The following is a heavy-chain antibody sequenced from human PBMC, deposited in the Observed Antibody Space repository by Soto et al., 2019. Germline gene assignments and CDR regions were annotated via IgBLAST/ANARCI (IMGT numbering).Heavy chain of an antibody. CDR3: AAEVVARAFDI. CDR2: IYYSGSN. D-gene: IGHD2-15*01. J-gene: IGHJ3*02. V-gene: IGHV4-31*03. CDR1: GGSISSGGYS. Sequence: QVQLQESGPGLVKPSQTLSLTCTVSGGSISSGGYSWSWIRQHPGKGLEWIGYIYYSGSNYYNPSLKSRVTISGDTSKNQFSLKLSSVTAADTAVYYCAAEVVARAFDIWGQGTMVTVSS.